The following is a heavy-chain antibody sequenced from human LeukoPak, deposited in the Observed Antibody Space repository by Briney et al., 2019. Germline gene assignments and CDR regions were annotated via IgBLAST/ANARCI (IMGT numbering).Heavy chain of an antibody. CDR3: AKDMKALCGGDCSPDY. CDR2: ISWNSGSI. V-gene: IGHV3-9*01. CDR1: GFTFDDYA. Sequence: GRSLRPSCAASGFTFDDYAMHWVRQAPGKGLEWVSGISWNSGSIGYADSVKGRFTISRDNAKNSLYLQMNSLRAEDTALYYCAKDMKALCGGDCSPDYWGQGTLVTVSS. J-gene: IGHJ4*02. D-gene: IGHD2-21*02.